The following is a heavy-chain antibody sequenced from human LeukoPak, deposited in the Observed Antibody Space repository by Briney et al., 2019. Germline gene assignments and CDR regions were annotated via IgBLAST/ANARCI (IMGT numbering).Heavy chain of an antibody. V-gene: IGHV4-59*08. CDR2: IYYSGNT. D-gene: IGHD2-15*01. Sequence: PSETLSLTCTVSGGSISNYYWSWIRQSPGKGLEWIANIYYSGNTKYNPSLKSRVTISADTSKNLFSLKLSSVTAADTAVYYCARQKSIGASRYSFNYWGQGTWSPSPQ. CDR1: GGSISNYY. J-gene: IGHJ4*02. CDR3: ARQKSIGASRYSFNY.